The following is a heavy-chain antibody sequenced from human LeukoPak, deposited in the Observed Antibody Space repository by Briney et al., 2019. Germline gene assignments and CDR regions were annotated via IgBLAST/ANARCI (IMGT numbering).Heavy chain of an antibody. Sequence: GASVKVSCKASGYTFTSYGISWVRQAPGQGLEWMGWISAYNGNTNYAQKLQGRVTMTTDTSTSTAYMELRSLRSDDTAVYYCARDDDSSGYDPAGAFDIWGQGTMATVSS. CDR2: ISAYNGNT. J-gene: IGHJ3*02. CDR1: GYTFTSYG. V-gene: IGHV1-18*01. D-gene: IGHD3-22*01. CDR3: ARDDDSSGYDPAGAFDI.